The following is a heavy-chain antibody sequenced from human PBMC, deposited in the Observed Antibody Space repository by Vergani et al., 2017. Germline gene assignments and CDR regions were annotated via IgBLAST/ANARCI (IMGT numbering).Heavy chain of an antibody. CDR2: ISNDGSKK. V-gene: IGHV3-30*18. CDR1: GFSFSSHA. J-gene: IGHJ6*03. D-gene: IGHD3-10*01. Sequence: QVQLAESGGGRVQPGRSLRLSCAASGFSFSSHAIHWVRQAPGKGLEWVAVISNDGSKKYDADSVKGRFTISRDNYKNTLDLQMNSLRTQDTAVYYCAKAGSVTSGSLQYNFYMDVWGKGATVTVS. CDR3: AKAGSVTSGSLQYNFYMDV.